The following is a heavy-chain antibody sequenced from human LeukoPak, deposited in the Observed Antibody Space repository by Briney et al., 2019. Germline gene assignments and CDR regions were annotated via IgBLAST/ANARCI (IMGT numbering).Heavy chain of an antibody. V-gene: IGHV3-9*01. Sequence: GRSLRLSCAASGFTFDDYAMHWVRQAPGKGLEWVSGISWNSGSIGYADSVKGRFTISRDNAKNSLYLQMNSLRAEDTALYYCAKALVVVAAWGGAFDIWGQGTMVTVSS. CDR2: ISWNSGSI. CDR1: GFTFDDYA. J-gene: IGHJ3*02. CDR3: AKALVVVAAWGGAFDI. D-gene: IGHD2-15*01.